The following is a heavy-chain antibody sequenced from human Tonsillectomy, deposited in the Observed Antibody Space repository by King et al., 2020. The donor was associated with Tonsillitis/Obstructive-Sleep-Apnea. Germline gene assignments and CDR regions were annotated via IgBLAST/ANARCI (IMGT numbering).Heavy chain of an antibody. D-gene: IGHD3-16*01. CDR2: INHSGST. CDR1: GGSFSGYY. CDR3: ARGSQTIPMITFGGVSFDY. J-gene: IGHJ4*02. V-gene: IGHV4-34*01. Sequence: VQLQQWGAGLLKPSETLSLTCAVYGGSFSGYYWSWIRQPPGKGLVWIGEINHSGSTNYNPSLKSRVTISVDTSKNQFSLKLSSVTAADTTVYYCARGSQTIPMITFGGVSFDYWGQGTLVTVSS.